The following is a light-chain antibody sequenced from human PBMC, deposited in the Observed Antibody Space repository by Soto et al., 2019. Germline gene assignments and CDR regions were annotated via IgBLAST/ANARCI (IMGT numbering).Light chain of an antibody. J-gene: IGLJ1*01. Sequence: QSALTQPASVSGSPGQSITLSCTGTSSDVGGYHYVSWYQQHPGKAPKLMIYDVSNRPSGVSNRFSGSKSGNTASLTISGLQAADEADYYCSSYTSSSSYVFGTGTKVTVL. CDR3: SSYTSSSSYV. V-gene: IGLV2-14*01. CDR2: DVS. CDR1: SSDVGGYHY.